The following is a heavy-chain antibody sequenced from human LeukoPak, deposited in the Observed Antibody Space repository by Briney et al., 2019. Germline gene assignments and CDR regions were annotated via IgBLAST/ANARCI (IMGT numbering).Heavy chain of an antibody. J-gene: IGHJ5*02. CDR3: ARPYYYGSRIDP. CDR2: TYYSGST. D-gene: IGHD3-22*01. V-gene: IGHV4-30-4*01. CDR1: GVSISSGDYY. Sequence: SETLSLTYTVSGVSISSGDYYWSWIRQPPGKGLEWIGYTYYSGSTYYNPSLKSRVTISVDTSKNQFSLKLSSVTAADTAVYYCARPYYYGSRIDPWGQGTRVTVSS.